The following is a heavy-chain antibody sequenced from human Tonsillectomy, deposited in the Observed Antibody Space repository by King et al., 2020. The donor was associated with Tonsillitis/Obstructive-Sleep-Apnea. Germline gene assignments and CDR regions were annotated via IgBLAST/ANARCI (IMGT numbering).Heavy chain of an antibody. CDR1: GFTVSSYW. V-gene: IGHV3-74*01. Sequence: VQLVESGGGLVQPGGSLRLSCAASGFTVSSYWMHWDRQAPGKGLVWVSRINSDGSSTSYADSVKGRFTISRDNAKNTLYLQMNSLRAEDTAVYYCARGGEQWLVRRPIDYWGQGTLATVSS. CDR2: INSDGSST. J-gene: IGHJ4*02. D-gene: IGHD6-19*01. CDR3: ARGGEQWLVRRPIDY.